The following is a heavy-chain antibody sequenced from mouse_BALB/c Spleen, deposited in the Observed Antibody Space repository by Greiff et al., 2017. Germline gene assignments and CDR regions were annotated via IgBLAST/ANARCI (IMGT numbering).Heavy chain of an antibody. CDR3: TGGFFAY. J-gene: IGHJ3*01. V-gene: IGHV1-15*01. CDR2: IDPETGGT. Sequence: QVQLQQSGAELVRPGASVTLSCKASGYTFTDYEMHWVKQTPVHGLEWIGAIDPETGGTAYNQKFKGKATLTADKSSSTAYMELRSLTSEDSAVYYCTGGFFAYWGQGTLVTVSA. CDR1: GYTFTDYE.